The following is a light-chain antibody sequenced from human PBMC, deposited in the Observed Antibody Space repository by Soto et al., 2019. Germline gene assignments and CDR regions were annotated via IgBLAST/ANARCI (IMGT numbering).Light chain of an antibody. CDR3: QSYDSSLSEGV. CDR2: ANN. CDR1: SSNIGAGYN. V-gene: IGLV1-40*01. Sequence: QSVLTQPPSVSGAPGQRVTISCTGSSSNIGAGYNVHWYQQFPGTAPKLLIYANNNRPSGVPDRFSGSKSGTSASLAITGLQAEDAADYYCQSYDSSLSEGVFGGGTKLTVL. J-gene: IGLJ2*01.